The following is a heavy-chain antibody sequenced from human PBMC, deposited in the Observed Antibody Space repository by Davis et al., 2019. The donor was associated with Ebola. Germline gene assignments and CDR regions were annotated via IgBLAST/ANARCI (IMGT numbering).Heavy chain of an antibody. J-gene: IGHJ4*02. D-gene: IGHD5/OR15-5a*01. CDR3: ARDPIQASRVYVSGDY. CDR2: ISSSSSYI. V-gene: IGHV3-21*01. Sequence: PGGSLRLSCVASGFIFSDYNMNWVRQTPGKGLEWVSSISSSSSYIYYVDSVKGRFTVSRDNAKNSLDLQMNNLRAEDAAVYYCARDPIQASRVYVSGDYWGQGTLVTVSS. CDR1: GFIFSDYN.